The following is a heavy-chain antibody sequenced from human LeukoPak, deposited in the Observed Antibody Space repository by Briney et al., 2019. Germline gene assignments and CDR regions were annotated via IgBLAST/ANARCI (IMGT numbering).Heavy chain of an antibody. CDR3: ARSPMIVVDGDALDI. CDR1: GFTFSSYG. Sequence: PGRSLRLSCAASGFTFSSYGMHWVRQAPGKGLEWVAVIRYDGSNKYYADSVKGRFTISRDNSKNTLYLQMNSLRAEDTAVYYCARSPMIVVDGDALDIWGQGTMVTVSS. D-gene: IGHD3-22*01. V-gene: IGHV3-33*01. CDR2: IRYDGSNK. J-gene: IGHJ3*02.